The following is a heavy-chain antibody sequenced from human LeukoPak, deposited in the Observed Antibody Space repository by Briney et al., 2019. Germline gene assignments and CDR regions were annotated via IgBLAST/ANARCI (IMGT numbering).Heavy chain of an antibody. CDR1: GFTFSSYS. D-gene: IGHD3-10*01. Sequence: GGSLRLSCAASGFTFSSYSMNWVRQAPGKGLEWVSSITSSSTYIYYADSVKGRFTISRDNAKNSLYLQMNSLRAEDTAVYYCARAGFVGGFDYWGQGTPVTVSS. V-gene: IGHV3-21*01. J-gene: IGHJ4*02. CDR2: ITSSSTYI. CDR3: ARAGFVGGFDY.